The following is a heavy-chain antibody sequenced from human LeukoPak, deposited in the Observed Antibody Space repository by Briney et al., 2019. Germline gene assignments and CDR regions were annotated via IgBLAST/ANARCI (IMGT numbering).Heavy chain of an antibody. V-gene: IGHV1-69*13. J-gene: IGHJ6*03. Sequence: ASVKVSCKASGTIFSSYSISGVRQAPGQGVEWMGGILPLFGTANYAQKFQGRVTITADESTSTVYMELSSLRSEDTAVYYCARGGPLYYYYMDVWGKGTTVTVSS. CDR3: ARGGPLYYYYMDV. D-gene: IGHD3-16*01. CDR2: ILPLFGTA. CDR1: GTIFSSYS.